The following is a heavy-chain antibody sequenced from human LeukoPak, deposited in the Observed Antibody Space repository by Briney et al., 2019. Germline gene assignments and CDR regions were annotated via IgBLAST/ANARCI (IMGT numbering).Heavy chain of an antibody. Sequence: PSETMSLTCTVSGGSISSYYWSWIRQPPGKGLEWIGYIYYSGSTNYNPSLKSRVTISVDTSKNQFSLKLSSVTAADTAVYYCARVYYSNSYDYWYFDLWGRGTLVTVSS. CDR1: GGSISSYY. V-gene: IGHV4-59*01. CDR2: IYYSGST. J-gene: IGHJ2*01. CDR3: ARVYYSNSYDYWYFDL. D-gene: IGHD6-13*01.